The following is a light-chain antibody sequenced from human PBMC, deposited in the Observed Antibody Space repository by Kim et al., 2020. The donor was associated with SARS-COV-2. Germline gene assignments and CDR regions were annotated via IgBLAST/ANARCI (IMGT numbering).Light chain of an antibody. V-gene: IGKV1-8*01. CDR3: QQYYNYPIT. CDR2: AAS. J-gene: IGKJ5*01. Sequence: ASTGDRVTITCRASQGISSYLAWYQQYPGKAPKLLIYAASTLQSGVPSRFSGSGSGTDFTLTISCLKSEDFATYFCQQYYNYPITFGQGTRLEIK. CDR1: QGISSY.